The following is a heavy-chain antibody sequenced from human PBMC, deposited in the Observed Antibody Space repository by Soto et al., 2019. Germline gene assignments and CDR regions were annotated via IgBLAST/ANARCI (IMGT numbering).Heavy chain of an antibody. D-gene: IGHD4-17*01. CDR1: GYTFTSYA. V-gene: IGHV1-18*01. Sequence: QVQLVQSGAEVKKPGASVKVSCKASGYTFTSYAISWVRQAPGQGLEWMGWISAFNGNTHFAQRLQGRVTMTADTSTTTAYMELRSLRSDATAVYYCAREFTYGDYATGGRFDPWGQGTLVTVSS. J-gene: IGHJ5*02. CDR3: AREFTYGDYATGGRFDP. CDR2: ISAFNGNT.